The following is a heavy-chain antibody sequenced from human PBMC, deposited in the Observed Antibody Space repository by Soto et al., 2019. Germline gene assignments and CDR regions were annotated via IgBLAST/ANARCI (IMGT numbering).Heavy chain of an antibody. Sequence: SETLSLTCNVSGASISSGDYYWSWIRQPPGKGLEWIGYIYYSGSTNYNPSLKSRVTISVDTSKNQFSLKLSSVTAADTAVYYCARDGQYSYGYVVDYYYGMDVWGQGTTVTVSS. V-gene: IGHV4-61*08. J-gene: IGHJ6*02. CDR3: ARDGQYSYGYVVDYYYGMDV. CDR1: GASISSGDYY. D-gene: IGHD5-18*01. CDR2: IYYSGST.